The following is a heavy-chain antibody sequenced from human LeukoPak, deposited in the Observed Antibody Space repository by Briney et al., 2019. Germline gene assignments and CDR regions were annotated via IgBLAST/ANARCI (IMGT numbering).Heavy chain of an antibody. V-gene: IGHV3-30*02. J-gene: IGHJ6*03. CDR3: AKDKVPMDV. Sequence: GGSLRLSCAASGFTFSSYWMTWVRQAPGKGLEWVACVHYDGSILRYTDSVKGRFTISRDNSKHTSHLQMSSLTTDDTGVYYCAKDKVPMDVWGKGTTVTVSS. CDR2: VHYDGSIL. CDR1: GFTFSSYW.